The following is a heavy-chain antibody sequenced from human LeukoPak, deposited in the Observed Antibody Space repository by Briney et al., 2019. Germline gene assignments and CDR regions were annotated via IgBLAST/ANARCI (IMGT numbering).Heavy chain of an antibody. J-gene: IGHJ6*02. Sequence: PSETLSLTCTVPGXSISSYYGSWIRQPAGKGLEWIGRIYTSGSTNYNPSLKSRVTMSVDTSKNQFSLKLSSVTAADTAVYYCARDFGTGTALGIYGMDVWGQGTTVTVSS. CDR1: GXSISSYY. D-gene: IGHD3/OR15-3a*01. V-gene: IGHV4-4*07. CDR2: IYTSGST. CDR3: ARDFGTGTALGIYGMDV.